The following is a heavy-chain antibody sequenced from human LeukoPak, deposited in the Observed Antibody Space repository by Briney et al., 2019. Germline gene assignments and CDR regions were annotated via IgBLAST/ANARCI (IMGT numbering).Heavy chain of an antibody. Sequence: SETLSLTCTVSGGSISSYYWSWIRQPPGKGLEWIGYIYYSGSTNYNPSLKSRVTISVDTSKNQFFLKLSSVTAADTAVYYCARCPSSGLAFDYWGQGTLVTVSS. CDR1: GGSISSYY. J-gene: IGHJ4*02. CDR2: IYYSGST. V-gene: IGHV4-59*08. D-gene: IGHD6-25*01. CDR3: ARCPSSGLAFDY.